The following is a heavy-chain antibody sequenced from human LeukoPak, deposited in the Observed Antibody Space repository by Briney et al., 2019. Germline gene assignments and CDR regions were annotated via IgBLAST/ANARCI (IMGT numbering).Heavy chain of an antibody. V-gene: IGHV1-18*01. J-gene: IGHJ5*02. CDR3: ARDRQQWLVTNWFDP. Sequence: ASVKVSCEASGYTFTSYGISWVRQATGQGLEWMGWISAYNGNTNYAQKLQGRVTMTTDTSTSTAYMELRSLRSDDTAVYYCARDRQQWLVTNWFDPWGQGTLVTVSS. D-gene: IGHD6-19*01. CDR1: GYTFTSYG. CDR2: ISAYNGNT.